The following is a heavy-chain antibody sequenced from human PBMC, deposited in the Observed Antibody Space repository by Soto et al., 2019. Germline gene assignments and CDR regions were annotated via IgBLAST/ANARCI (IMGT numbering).Heavy chain of an antibody. J-gene: IGHJ4*02. CDR1: GGSISSSSYY. Sequence: TSETLSLTCTVSGGSISSSSYYWGWIRQPPGKGLEWIGSIYYSGSTYYNPSLKSRVTISVDTSKNQFSLKLSSVTAADTAVYYCARAPETPPIVRVVVPYFFDSWGQGTLVTVSS. D-gene: IGHD3-16*02. CDR2: IYYSGST. V-gene: IGHV4-39*01. CDR3: ARAPETPPIVRVVVPYFFDS.